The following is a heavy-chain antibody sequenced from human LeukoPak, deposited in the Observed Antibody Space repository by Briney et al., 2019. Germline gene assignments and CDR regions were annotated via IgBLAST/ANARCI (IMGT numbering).Heavy chain of an antibody. J-gene: IGHJ4*02. D-gene: IGHD6-25*01. CDR2: LVYDARS. Sequence: GGSLRLSCAAFGFPFSSYGMHWVRQAPGKGLEWVARLVYDARSDYANSVKGRFSISRDDSKNTLFLDMSNLRVEDTVLYYCARDLSAAFDFWGQGVLVTVSS. V-gene: IGHV3-33*01. CDR3: ARDLSAAFDF. CDR1: GFPFSSYG.